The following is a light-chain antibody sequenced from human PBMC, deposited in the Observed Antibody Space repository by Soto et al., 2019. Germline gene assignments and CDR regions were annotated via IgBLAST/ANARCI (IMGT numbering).Light chain of an antibody. CDR1: QSVXNNL. CDR3: QQYGTPPLT. J-gene: IGKJ1*01. V-gene: IGKV3-20*01. CDR2: AAS. Sequence: TALSQSSDPLSLSPAESATLSCRASQSVXNNLLAWYEQKPGQAPPLLXSAASSRASGRPDRLSGSGSETDFTPTVSRLELDYSFGYFLQQYGTPPLTFGQGTKVDIK.